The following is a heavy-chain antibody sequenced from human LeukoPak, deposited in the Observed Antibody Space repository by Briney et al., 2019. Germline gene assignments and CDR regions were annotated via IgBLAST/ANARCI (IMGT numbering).Heavy chain of an antibody. CDR1: GGSFSGYY. V-gene: IGHV4-34*01. Sequence: SETLSLTCAVYGGSFSGYYWSWIRQPPGKGLEWIGEINHSGSTNYNPSLKSRVTISVDTSKNQFSLKLSSVTAADTAVYYCAGRKTRWLQSIDYWGQGTLVTVSS. D-gene: IGHD5-24*01. J-gene: IGHJ4*02. CDR2: INHSGST. CDR3: AGRKTRWLQSIDY.